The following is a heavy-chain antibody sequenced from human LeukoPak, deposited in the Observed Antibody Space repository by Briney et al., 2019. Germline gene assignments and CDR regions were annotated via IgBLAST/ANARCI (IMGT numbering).Heavy chain of an antibody. CDR2: ISSSSSYI. J-gene: IGHJ4*02. Sequence: GGSLRLSCAASGFTFSSYSMNWVRQAPGKGREWVSSISSSSSYIYYADSVKGRFTISRDNAKNSLYLQMNSLRAEDTAVYYCARYSSGWPGYFDYWGQGTLVTVSS. CDR3: ARYSSGWPGYFDY. D-gene: IGHD6-25*01. V-gene: IGHV3-21*01. CDR1: GFTFSSYS.